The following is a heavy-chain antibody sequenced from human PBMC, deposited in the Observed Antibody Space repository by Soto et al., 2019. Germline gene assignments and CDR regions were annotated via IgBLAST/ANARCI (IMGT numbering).Heavy chain of an antibody. CDR1: GFDFSYYW. CDR3: TRGLRPSSAGTGAY. Sequence: GGSLRLSCVTSGFDFSYYWIHWIRQAPGKGLVWVSRIDPDGTTTNYADSVKGRFTVSRDNAKDTAYLQMDSLTADDTALYYCTRGLRPSSAGTGAYWGPCTVVTVSS. CDR2: IDPDGTTT. J-gene: IGHJ4*02. D-gene: IGHD1-1*01. V-gene: IGHV3-74*01.